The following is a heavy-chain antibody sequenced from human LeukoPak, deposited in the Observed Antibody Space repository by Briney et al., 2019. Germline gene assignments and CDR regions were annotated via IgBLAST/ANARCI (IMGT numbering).Heavy chain of an antibody. V-gene: IGHV3-53*01. J-gene: IGHJ4*02. D-gene: IGHD3-22*01. CDR2: IYSGGNT. Sequence: GGSLRLSCAASGFTVSSNYMTWVRQAPGKGLEWVSVIYSGGNTHNSDSVKGRFTISRDNSKNTLYLQMNTLRAEDTAVYYCARRAGDYSHPYDYWGQGTLVTVSS. CDR1: GFTVSSNY. CDR3: ARRAGDYSHPYDY.